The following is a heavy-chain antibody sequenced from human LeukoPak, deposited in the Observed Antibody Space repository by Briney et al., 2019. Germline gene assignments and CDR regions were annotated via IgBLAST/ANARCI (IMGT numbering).Heavy chain of an antibody. CDR2: INPNSGGT. V-gene: IGHV1-2*02. J-gene: IGHJ6*03. CDR1: GYTFTGYY. Sequence: ASVKVSCKASGYTFTGYYMHWVRQAPGQGLEWMGWINPNSGGTNYAQKFQGRVTMTRDTSISTAYMELSRLRSDDTAVYYCARQGYQLLYYYYYMDVWGKGTTVTVSS. CDR3: ARQGYQLLYYYYYMDV. D-gene: IGHD2-2*01.